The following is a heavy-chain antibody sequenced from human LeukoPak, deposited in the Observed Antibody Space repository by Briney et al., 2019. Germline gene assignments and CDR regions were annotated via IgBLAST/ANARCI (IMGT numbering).Heavy chain of an antibody. CDR3: ARGITIFGARHAFDI. D-gene: IGHD3-3*01. Sequence: SETLSLACTVSGGSISSSSYYWSWIRQPPGKGLEWIGYIYYSGSTNYNPSLKSRVTISVDTSKNQFSLKLGSVTAADTAVYYCARGITIFGARHAFDIWGQGTMVTVSS. V-gene: IGHV4-61*01. CDR2: IYYSGST. J-gene: IGHJ3*02. CDR1: GGSISSSSYY.